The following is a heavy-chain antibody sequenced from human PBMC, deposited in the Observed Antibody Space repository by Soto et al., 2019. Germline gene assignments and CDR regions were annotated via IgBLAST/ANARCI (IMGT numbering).Heavy chain of an antibody. CDR1: GFSFSTYA. J-gene: IGHJ4*02. V-gene: IGHV3-30-3*01. Sequence: QVQLVESGGGVVQPGRSLRLSCAASGFSFSTYAMYWVRQAPGRGLEWVAVISYDGSNKYYADSVKGRFTISRDNSKNTLYLQMNSLRTEDTDVYYCAREDYWGQGTLVTVSS. CDR2: ISYDGSNK. CDR3: AREDY.